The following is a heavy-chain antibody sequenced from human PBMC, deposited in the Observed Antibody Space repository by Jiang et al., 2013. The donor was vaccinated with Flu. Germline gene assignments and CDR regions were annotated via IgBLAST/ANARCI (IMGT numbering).Heavy chain of an antibody. CDR1: GYSFSSYW. D-gene: IGHD1-14*01. CDR3: ARHNGASAHQRSLPGNNWFDP. Sequence: GAEVKKPGESLRISCQGSGYSFSSYWITWVRQMPGKGLEWVGRIDPTDSYSNYSPSFQGHVTFSADKSINTAYLQWNSLRASDTTMYYCARHNGASAHQRSLPGNNWFDPWAREPWSPSP. V-gene: IGHV5-10-1*01. CDR2: IDPTDSYS. J-gene: IGHJ5*02.